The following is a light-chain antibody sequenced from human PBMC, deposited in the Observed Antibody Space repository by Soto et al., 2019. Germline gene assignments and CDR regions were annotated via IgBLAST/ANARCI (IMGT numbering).Light chain of an antibody. J-gene: IGKJ1*01. CDR3: QQYGSSPRT. CDR1: QSVSSSY. V-gene: IGKV3-20*01. CDR2: GAS. Sequence: ELVLTQSPGTLSLSPGERATLSCRASQSVSSSYLAWYQQKPGQAPRLLIYGASSRATGIPDRFSGSGSGTDFTLTISRLEPEDFAVYYCQQYGSSPRTFGQGTTVEIK.